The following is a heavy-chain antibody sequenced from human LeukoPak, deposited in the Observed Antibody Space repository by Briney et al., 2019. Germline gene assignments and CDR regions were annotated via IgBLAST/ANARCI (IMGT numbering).Heavy chain of an antibody. CDR2: IYYSGST. Sequence: NPSGTLSLTCTVSGGSISSHYWSWIRQPPGKTLEWIGYIYYSGSTNYNPSLRSRVTISVDASKNQFSLKLNSVTAADTAVYYCARGSGQWGFDSWGQGTLVTVSS. CDR1: GGSISSHY. V-gene: IGHV4-59*11. CDR3: ARGSGQWGFDS. J-gene: IGHJ4*02. D-gene: IGHD3-10*01.